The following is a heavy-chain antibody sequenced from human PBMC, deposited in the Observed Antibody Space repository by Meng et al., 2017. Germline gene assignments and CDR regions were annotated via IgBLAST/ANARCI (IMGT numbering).Heavy chain of an antibody. Sequence: SETLSLTCTVSGGSVSSGSYYWSWIRQPPGKGLEWIGYIYYSGSTNYNPSLKSRVTISVDTSKNQFSLKLSSVTAADTAVYYCARDHTKTYYYGSGSYGSTRSPWYFDLWGRGTLVTVSS. CDR2: IYYSGST. CDR3: ARDHTKTYYYGSGSYGSTRSPWYFDL. V-gene: IGHV4-61*01. CDR1: GGSVSSGSYY. J-gene: IGHJ2*01. D-gene: IGHD3-10*01.